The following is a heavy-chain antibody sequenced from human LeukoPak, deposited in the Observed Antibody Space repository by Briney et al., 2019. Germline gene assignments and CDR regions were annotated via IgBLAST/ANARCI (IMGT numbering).Heavy chain of an antibody. CDR3: ARALARDVYNINWFDP. J-gene: IGHJ5*02. D-gene: IGHD5-24*01. Sequence: ASVKVSCTASGYTFTSYAISWVRQAPGQGLEWMGWISAYNGYTNYAQNLQGRVTMTTDTSTSTAYMELTSLRSDDTDVYYCARALARDVYNINWFDPWGQGTLVTVSS. V-gene: IGHV1-18*01. CDR2: ISAYNGYT. CDR1: GYTFTSYA.